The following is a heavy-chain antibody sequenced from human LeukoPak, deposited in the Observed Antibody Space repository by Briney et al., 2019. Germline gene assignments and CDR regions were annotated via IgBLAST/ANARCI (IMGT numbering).Heavy chain of an antibody. V-gene: IGHV3-48*03. CDR1: GFTFSSYE. CDR3: ASRTGSSPGGY. CDR2: ISSSGSTI. Sequence: GGSLRLSCAASGFTFSSYEMNWVRQAPGKGLEWVSYISSSGSTIYYADSVKGRFTISRDNAKNSPYLQMNSLRAEDTAVYYCASRTGSSPGGYWGQGTLVTVSS. D-gene: IGHD6-6*01. J-gene: IGHJ4*02.